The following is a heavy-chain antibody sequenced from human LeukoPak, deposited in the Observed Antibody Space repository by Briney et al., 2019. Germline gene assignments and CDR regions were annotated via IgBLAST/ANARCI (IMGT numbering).Heavy chain of an antibody. CDR3: AKDSGAVAGTVNWYFDL. CDR2: ISWTSGSI. V-gene: IGHV3-9*01. J-gene: IGHJ2*01. CDR1: GFTLAEYA. D-gene: IGHD6-19*01. Sequence: PGGSLRLSCAASGFTLAEYAMHWVRQAPGKGLEWGSGISWTSGSICYADSVKGRFTIYRDSANDSLYLQLNGLRAEDTALYYCAKDSGAVAGTVNWYFDLWGRGTLVTVSS.